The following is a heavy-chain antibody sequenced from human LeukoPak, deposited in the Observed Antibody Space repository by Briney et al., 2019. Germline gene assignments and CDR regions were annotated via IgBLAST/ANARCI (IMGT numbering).Heavy chain of an antibody. CDR3: ARDGYSYGPNFDY. V-gene: IGHV3-33*01. D-gene: IGHD5-18*01. CDR2: IWYDGSNK. CDR1: GFTFSSYG. Sequence: TGGSLRLSCAASGFTFSSYGMHWVRQAPGKRLERVAVIWYDGSNKYYADSVKGRFTISRDNSKNTLYLQMNSLRAEDTAVYYCARDGYSYGPNFDYWGQGTLVTVSS. J-gene: IGHJ4*02.